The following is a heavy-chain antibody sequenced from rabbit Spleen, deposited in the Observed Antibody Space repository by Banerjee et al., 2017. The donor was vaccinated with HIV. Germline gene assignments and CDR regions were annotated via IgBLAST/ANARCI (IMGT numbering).Heavy chain of an antibody. Sequence: QSLEESGGGLVKPGASLTLTCKASGFSFNSGYDMCWVRQAPGKGLEWVACAYAGSSGSTYSATWAKGRFTISKTSSTTVTLQMTSLTVADTATYFCARDLVAVIGWNFYLWGQGTLVTVS. J-gene: IGHJ4*01. D-gene: IGHD1-1*01. CDR1: GFSFNSGYD. CDR3: ARDLVAVIGWNFYL. V-gene: IGHV1S40*01. CDR2: AYAGSSGST.